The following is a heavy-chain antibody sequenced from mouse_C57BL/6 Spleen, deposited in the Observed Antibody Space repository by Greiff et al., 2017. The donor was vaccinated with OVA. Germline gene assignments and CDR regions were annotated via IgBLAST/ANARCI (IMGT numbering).Heavy chain of an antibody. J-gene: IGHJ2*01. V-gene: IGHV1-26*01. CDR1: GYTFTDYY. Sequence: VQLQQSGPELVKPGASVKISCKASGYTFTDYYMNWVKQSHGKSLEWIGDINPNNGGTSYNQKFKGKATLTVDKSSSTAYMELRSLTSEDSAVYYCARQSSYPTKDYFDYWGQGTTLTVSS. CDR3: ARQSSYPTKDYFDY. D-gene: IGHD6-1*01. CDR2: INPNNGGT.